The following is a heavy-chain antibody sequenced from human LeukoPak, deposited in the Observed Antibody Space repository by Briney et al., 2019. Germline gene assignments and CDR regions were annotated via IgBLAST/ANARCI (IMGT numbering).Heavy chain of an antibody. Sequence: SETLSLTCTVSGGSISSYYWSWIRQPPGKGLEWIGYIYYSGSTNYNPSLKSRVTISVDTSKNQFSLKLSSVTAADTAIYYCAKHYMGSSYNRGLDYWGQGTLVTVSS. D-gene: IGHD3-10*01. CDR3: AKHYMGSSYNRGLDY. V-gene: IGHV4-59*08. J-gene: IGHJ4*02. CDR2: IYYSGST. CDR1: GGSISSYY.